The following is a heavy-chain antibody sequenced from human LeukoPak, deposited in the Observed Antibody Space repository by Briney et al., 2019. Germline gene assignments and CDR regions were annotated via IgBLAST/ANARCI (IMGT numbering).Heavy chain of an antibody. V-gene: IGHV3-30*02. Sequence: GGSLRLSCAASGFTFSSIGMHWVRQAPGKGLEWLAFIRYDGSNKYYADSMKGRLTISRDNSKNTLYLEMNSLRPEDTAMYYCAKGRATAVANWYFGLRGRGTLVTVSS. CDR1: GFTFSSIG. D-gene: IGHD5-18*01. J-gene: IGHJ2*01. CDR3: AKGRATAVANWYFGL. CDR2: IRYDGSNK.